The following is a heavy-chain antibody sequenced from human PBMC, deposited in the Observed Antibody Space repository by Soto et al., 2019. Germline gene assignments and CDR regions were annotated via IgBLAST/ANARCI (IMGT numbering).Heavy chain of an antibody. D-gene: IGHD2-2*02. Sequence: WWSLRLSCSASVFTFSSYSMNWFRQAPGKGLEWVSSISSSSSYIYYADSVKGRFTISRDNAKNSLYLQMNSLRAEDTAVYYCARDRPRYCSSTSCYTGYYYYGMDVWGQGTTVTVSS. V-gene: IGHV3-21*01. CDR3: ARDRPRYCSSTSCYTGYYYYGMDV. J-gene: IGHJ6*02. CDR2: ISSSSSYI. CDR1: VFTFSSYS.